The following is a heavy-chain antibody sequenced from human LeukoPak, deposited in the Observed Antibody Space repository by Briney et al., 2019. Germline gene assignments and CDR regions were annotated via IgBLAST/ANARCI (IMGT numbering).Heavy chain of an antibody. CDR2: INPNSGGT. CDR1: GYTFTGYY. Sequence: ASVKVSCKASGYTFTGYYMHWVRQAPGQGLEWMGWINPNSGGTNYAQKFQGRVTMTRDTSISTAYMELSRLRSDDTAVYYCAIFKGSPYYYDSSGYSFDYWGQGTLVTVSS. CDR3: AIFKGSPYYYDSSGYSFDY. D-gene: IGHD3-22*01. J-gene: IGHJ4*02. V-gene: IGHV1-2*02.